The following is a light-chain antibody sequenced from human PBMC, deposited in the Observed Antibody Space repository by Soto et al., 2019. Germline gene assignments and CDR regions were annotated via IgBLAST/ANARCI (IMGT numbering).Light chain of an antibody. V-gene: IGLV1-40*01. CDR1: SSNIGAGYD. CDR3: QSYDSRLSGSV. J-gene: IGLJ3*02. CDR2: GNS. Sequence: QSVLTQPPSVSGAPGQRGTISCTGSSSNIGAGYDVHWYQHLPGTAPKLLIYGNSNRPSGIPDRFSGSKSGTSASLAISGLQAEDEADYHCQSYDSRLSGSVFGGGTKLTVL.